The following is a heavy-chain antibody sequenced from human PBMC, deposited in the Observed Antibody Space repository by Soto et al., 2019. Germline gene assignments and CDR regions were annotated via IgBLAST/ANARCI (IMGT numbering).Heavy chain of an antibody. V-gene: IGHV4-39*01. J-gene: IGHJ4*02. CDR3: ATLTLYGDYVDY. CDR1: GGSISSSSYY. Sequence: PSETLSLTCTVSGGSISSSSYYWGWIRQPPGKGLEWIGSIYYSGSTYYNPSLKSRVTISVDTSKNQFPLKLRSVTAADKAVYYCATLTLYGDYVDYWGQGTLVTVSS. D-gene: IGHD4-17*01. CDR2: IYYSGST.